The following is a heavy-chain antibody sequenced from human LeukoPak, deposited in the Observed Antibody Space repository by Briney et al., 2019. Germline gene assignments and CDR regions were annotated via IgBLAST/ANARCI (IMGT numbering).Heavy chain of an antibody. CDR3: ARDLDLLDIVVVPAAMRLDY. Sequence: GRSLRLSCAASGFTFSSYGMHWVRQAPGKGLEWVAVIWYDGSNKYYADSVKGRFTISRDNSKNTLYLQMNSLRAEDTAVYYCARDLDLLDIVVVPAAMRLDYWGQGTLVTVSS. V-gene: IGHV3-33*01. CDR1: GFTFSSYG. J-gene: IGHJ4*02. D-gene: IGHD2-2*03. CDR2: IWYDGSNK.